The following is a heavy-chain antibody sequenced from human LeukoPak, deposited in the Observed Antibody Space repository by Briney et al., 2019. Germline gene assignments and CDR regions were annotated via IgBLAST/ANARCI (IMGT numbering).Heavy chain of an antibody. J-gene: IGHJ4*02. D-gene: IGHD4-23*01. Sequence: QPGGSLRLSCAASGFTFSSYEMNWVRQAPGKGLEWVSYISTSGSSIYYADSVKGRFTISRDNAKNSLYLQMNSLRAEDTAVYYCAKLLSNSGRFLYWGQGTLVTVSS. CDR1: GFTFSSYE. CDR2: ISTSGSSI. V-gene: IGHV3-48*03. CDR3: AKLLSNSGRFLY.